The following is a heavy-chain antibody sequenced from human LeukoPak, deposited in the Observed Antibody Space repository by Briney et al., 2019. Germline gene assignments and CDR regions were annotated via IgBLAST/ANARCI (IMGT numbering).Heavy chain of an antibody. CDR2: ISGSGGST. CDR3: AKDWVGYSYGFDY. V-gene: IGHV3-23*01. D-gene: IGHD5-18*01. J-gene: IGHJ4*02. Sequence: GGSLRLSCVASGFTFSSYAMSWVRQAPGKGLEWVSAISGSGGSTYYADSVKGRFTISRDNSKNTLYLQMNSLRAEDTAVYYCAKDWVGYSYGFDYWGQGTLVTVSS. CDR1: GFTFSSYA.